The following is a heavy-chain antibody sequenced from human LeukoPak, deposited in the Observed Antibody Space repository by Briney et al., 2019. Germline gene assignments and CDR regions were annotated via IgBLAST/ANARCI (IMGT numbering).Heavy chain of an antibody. J-gene: IGHJ5*02. Sequence: GGSLRLSCAASGFAVSTNYLSWVRQAPGKGLEWVSVTYSDGSTYYTDSVKGRFTISRDNSKNTLYLQMNSLRPEDTAVYYCARDQRSESYYPWGWFDPWGQGTLVTVSS. V-gene: IGHV3-66*02. CDR3: ARDQRSESYYPWGWFDP. CDR2: TYSDGST. D-gene: IGHD1-26*01. CDR1: GFAVSTNY.